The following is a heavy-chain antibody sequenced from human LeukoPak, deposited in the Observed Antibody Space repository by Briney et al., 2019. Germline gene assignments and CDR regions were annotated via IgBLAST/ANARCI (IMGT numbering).Heavy chain of an antibody. D-gene: IGHD1-26*01. J-gene: IGHJ4*02. CDR2: IYYSGST. CDR3: ARGIVGAEDY. CDR1: GGSISSSSYY. Sequence: SETLSLTCTVSGGSISSSSYYWGWIRQPPGKGLEWIGSIYYSGSTYYNPSLKSRVTISVDTSKNQFSLKLSSVTAADTAVYYCARGIVGAEDYWGQGTLVTVSS. V-gene: IGHV4-39*07.